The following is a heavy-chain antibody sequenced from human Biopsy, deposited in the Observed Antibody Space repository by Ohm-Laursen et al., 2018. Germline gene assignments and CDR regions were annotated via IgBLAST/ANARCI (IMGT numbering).Heavy chain of an antibody. CDR2: IYNTETT. Sequence: GTLSLTCTVSGGSISSSTTYYWAWLRQPPGKGLEWIGSIYNTETTFYNPSLKSRVTISVDTSTNQFSLKVSSVTAADTALYFCARHPTGFWFDPWGHGALVTVSS. J-gene: IGHJ5*02. CDR1: GGSISSSTTYY. V-gene: IGHV4-39*01. CDR3: ARHPTGFWFDP.